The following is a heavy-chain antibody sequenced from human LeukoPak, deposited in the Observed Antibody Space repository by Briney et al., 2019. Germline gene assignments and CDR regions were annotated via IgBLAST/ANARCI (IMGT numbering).Heavy chain of an antibody. V-gene: IGHV4-39*01. Sequence: SETLSLTCTVSGGSISSSSHYWGWIRQPPGKGLEWIGSIYYSGTTAYNPSLKSRVTISVDTSKNQFSLKLSSVTAADTAVYYCAGGIVATPDYWGQGTLVTVSS. CDR1: GGSISSSSHY. J-gene: IGHJ4*02. D-gene: IGHD5-12*01. CDR3: AGGIVATPDY. CDR2: IYYSGTT.